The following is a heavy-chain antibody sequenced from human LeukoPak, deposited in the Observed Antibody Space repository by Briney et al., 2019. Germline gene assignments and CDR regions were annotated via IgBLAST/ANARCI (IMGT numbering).Heavy chain of an antibody. D-gene: IGHD6-19*01. J-gene: IGHJ4*02. CDR1: GFTFSSYS. V-gene: IGHV3-21*04. CDR3: AKDIAVAGFTDY. CDR2: ISSSSSYI. Sequence: GGSLRLSCAASGFTFSSYSMNWVRQAPGKGLEWVSSISSSSSYIYYADSVKGRFTISRDNAKNTLYLQMNSLRAEDTAVYYCAKDIAVAGFTDYWGQGTLVTVSS.